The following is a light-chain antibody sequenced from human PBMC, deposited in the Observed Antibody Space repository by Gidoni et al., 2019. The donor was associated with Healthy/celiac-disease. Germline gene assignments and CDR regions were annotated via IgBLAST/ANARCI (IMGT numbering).Light chain of an antibody. CDR2: EVS. CDR3: SSYTSSSIVV. CDR1: SSDVGGYNY. J-gene: IGLJ2*01. Sequence: QSALTQPASVSGSPGPPFTISCTGTSSDVGGYNYVSWYQQHPGKAPKLMIYEVSNRPSGVPDRFSGSKSGNTASLTISGLQAEDEADYYCSSYTSSSIVVVGGGTKLTVL. V-gene: IGLV2-14*01.